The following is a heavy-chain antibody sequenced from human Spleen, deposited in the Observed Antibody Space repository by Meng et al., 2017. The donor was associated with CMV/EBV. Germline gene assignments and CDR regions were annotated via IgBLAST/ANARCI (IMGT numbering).Heavy chain of an antibody. CDR2: INPSGGST. D-gene: IGHD2-2*01. CDR3: ARDSRYQDIVVVPAAVAFDI. J-gene: IGHJ3*02. CDR1: EYTFSSYY. Sequence: ASVKVSCKAPEYTFSSYYIHWVRQAPGQGLGWMGIINPSGGSTTYAQRLRGRVTIIRDTSTGTAHMELSSLRSEDTAVYYCARDSRYQDIVVVPAAVAFDIWGQGTMVTVSS. V-gene: IGHV1-46*04.